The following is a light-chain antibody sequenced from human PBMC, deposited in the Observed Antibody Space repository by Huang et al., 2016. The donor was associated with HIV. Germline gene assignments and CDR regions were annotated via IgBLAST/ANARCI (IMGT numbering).Light chain of an antibody. Sequence: DIQMTQSPSTLSASVGDRVNLTCRASQSISSRLAWYQQKPGRAPKLLIYDASSLQSGVPSRFSGSGSGTEFTLTISSLQPENFATYYCQQYDTSPLTFGRGTKVEIK. V-gene: IGKV1-5*01. CDR2: DAS. J-gene: IGKJ4*01. CDR3: QQYDTSPLT. CDR1: QSISSR.